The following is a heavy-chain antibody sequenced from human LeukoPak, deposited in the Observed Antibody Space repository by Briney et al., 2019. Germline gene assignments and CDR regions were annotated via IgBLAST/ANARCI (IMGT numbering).Heavy chain of an antibody. CDR1: GYTFTGYY. D-gene: IGHD3-22*01. CDR3: AREISGYSDY. V-gene: IGHV1-2*02. Sequence: VTVSCKASGYTFTGYYMHWVRQAPGQGLEWMGWINANSGDTKYAQKFQGRVTMTRDTSISTAYMELSRLRSDDTAMYYCAREISGYSDYWGQGTLVTVFS. CDR2: INANSGDT. J-gene: IGHJ4*02.